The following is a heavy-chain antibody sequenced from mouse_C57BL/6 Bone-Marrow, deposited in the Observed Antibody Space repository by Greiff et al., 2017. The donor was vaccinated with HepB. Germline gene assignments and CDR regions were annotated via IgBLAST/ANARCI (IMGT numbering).Heavy chain of an antibody. CDR1: GYTFTSYG. CDR3: VRAPILYYFDY. CDR2: IYPRSGNT. J-gene: IGHJ2*01. Sequence: QVQLQQSGAELARPGASVKLSCKASGYTFTSYGISWVKQRTGQGLEWIGEIYPRSGNTYYNEKFKGKATLTADKASSTAYMELRSLTSEDSAVYFCVRAPILYYFDYWGQGTTLTVSS. V-gene: IGHV1-81*01.